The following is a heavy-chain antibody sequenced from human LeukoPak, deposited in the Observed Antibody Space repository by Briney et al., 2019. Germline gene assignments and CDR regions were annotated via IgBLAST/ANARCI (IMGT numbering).Heavy chain of an antibody. J-gene: IGHJ5*02. CDR1: GGSFSGYY. Sequence: SETLSLTCAVYGGSFSGYYWSWIRQPPGKGLEWIGEINHSGSTNYNPSLKSRVTISVDTSKNQFSLKLSSGTAADTAAYYCAGLPGGGRGYSSAAAWGKGPLVTVS. V-gene: IGHV4-34*01. D-gene: IGHD5-18*01. CDR3: AGLPGGGRGYSSAAA. CDR2: INHSGST.